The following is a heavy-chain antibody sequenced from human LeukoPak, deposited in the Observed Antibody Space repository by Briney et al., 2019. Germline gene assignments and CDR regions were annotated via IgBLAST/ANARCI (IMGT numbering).Heavy chain of an antibody. CDR1: GVTLSSNY. J-gene: IGHJ6*03. CDR2: LYSGGRA. D-gene: IGHD5-18*01. CDR3: ARAGGGYRYGYYYHFYMDV. V-gene: IGHV3-53*01. Sequence: GGTLRLSCAASGVTLSSNYMSWVRQAPGTGLEWGSLLYSGGRACHPDTAKGRFTISRDNSKIAMYLQLNSLRVEDTAVYYCARAGGGYRYGYYYHFYMDVWGKGTTVTVSS.